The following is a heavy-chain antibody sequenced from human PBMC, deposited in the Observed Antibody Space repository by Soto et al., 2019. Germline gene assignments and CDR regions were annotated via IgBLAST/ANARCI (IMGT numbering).Heavy chain of an antibody. CDR2: ISTTSFTI. CDR1: GASISTYD. Sequence: ETLSLTCTVSGASISTYDMDWVRQAPGKGPEWIAYISTTSFTIYYADSVKGRFTISRDNDRNSLYLEMNSLRDEDTAVYYCARDRCYDGTCYSASDSWGQGTLVTVSS. D-gene: IGHD2-15*01. CDR3: ARDRCYDGTCYSASDS. V-gene: IGHV3-48*02. J-gene: IGHJ5*01.